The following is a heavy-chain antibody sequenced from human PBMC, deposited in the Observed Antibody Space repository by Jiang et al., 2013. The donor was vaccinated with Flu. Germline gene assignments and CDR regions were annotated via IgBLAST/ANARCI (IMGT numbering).Heavy chain of an antibody. CDR2: INHSGST. CDR1: GGSFSGYY. Sequence: SLTCAVYGGSFSGYYWSWIRQPPGKGLEWIGEINHSGSTNYNPSLKSRVTISVDTSKNQFSLKLSSVTAADTAVYYCARGPNNVVVVVAAHGMDVWGQGTTVTVSS. CDR3: ARGPNNVVVVVAAHGMDV. J-gene: IGHJ6*02. D-gene: IGHD2-15*01. V-gene: IGHV4-34*01.